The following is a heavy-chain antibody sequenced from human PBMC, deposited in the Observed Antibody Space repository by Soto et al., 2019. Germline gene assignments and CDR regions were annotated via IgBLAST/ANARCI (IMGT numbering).Heavy chain of an antibody. Sequence: ASVKVSCKASGYTFTGYYMHWVRQAPGQGLEWMGWINPNSGGTNYAQKFQGRVTMTGDTSNSTAYMKLSMLRSDDTAVYYCAREKAQLVDNWFDPWGQGTLVTVSS. CDR3: AREKAQLVDNWFDP. J-gene: IGHJ5*02. CDR1: GYTFTGYY. D-gene: IGHD6-13*01. V-gene: IGHV1-2*02. CDR2: INPNSGGT.